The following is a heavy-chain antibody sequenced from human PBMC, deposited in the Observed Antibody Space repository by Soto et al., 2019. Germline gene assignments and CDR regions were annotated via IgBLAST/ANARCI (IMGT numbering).Heavy chain of an antibody. D-gene: IGHD1-26*01. Sequence: QVQLVESGGGLVKPGGSLRLSCAASGFTFSDYYMSWIRQAPGKGLEWVSYISRSSSYTNYADSVNGRSTIPRDNAKNSRYLQMSTLRPDDTAVYYCAGGGGSYLPDYWCQGTLVTVSS. V-gene: IGHV3-11*05. J-gene: IGHJ4*02. CDR1: GFTFSDYY. CDR3: AGGGGSYLPDY. CDR2: ISRSSSYT.